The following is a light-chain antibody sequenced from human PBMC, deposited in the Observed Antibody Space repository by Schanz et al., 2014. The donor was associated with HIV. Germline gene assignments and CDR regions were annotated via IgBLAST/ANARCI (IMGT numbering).Light chain of an antibody. Sequence: EIVLTQSPATLSLSPGERATLSCRASQSISTSLAWYQQIPGQAPRLLIFDASSRATGIPDRFSGSGSGTDFTLTITRLEPDDFAVYYCQQYGTSPWTFGQGTTVEI. V-gene: IGKV3-20*01. J-gene: IGKJ1*01. CDR1: QSISTS. CDR3: QQYGTSPWT. CDR2: DAS.